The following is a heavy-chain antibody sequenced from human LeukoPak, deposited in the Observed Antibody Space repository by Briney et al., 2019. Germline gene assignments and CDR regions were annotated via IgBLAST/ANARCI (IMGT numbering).Heavy chain of an antibody. J-gene: IGHJ4*02. D-gene: IGHD2-2*01. CDR3: AKDVSYCSSTSCYWGSDFDY. V-gene: IGHV3-23*01. CDR1: GFTFSSYT. CDR2: ISGSGGST. Sequence: GGSLRLSCAASGFTFSSYTMSWVRQAPGKGLEWASAISGSGGSTYYADSVKGRFTISRDNSKNTLYLQMNSLRAEDTAVYYCAKDVSYCSSTSCYWGSDFDYWGQGTLVTVSS.